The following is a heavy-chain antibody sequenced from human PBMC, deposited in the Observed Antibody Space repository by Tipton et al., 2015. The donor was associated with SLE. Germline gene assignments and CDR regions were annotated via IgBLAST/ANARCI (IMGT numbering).Heavy chain of an antibody. CDR2: INKDGSET. CDR1: TFTFSNYW. J-gene: IGHJ4*02. V-gene: IGHV3-7*01. Sequence: SLRLSCVASTFTFSNYWMSWVRQAPGKGLEWVAHINKDGSETYPVDSVKGRFTISRDNAKNSLFLHMTTLGAEDTAVYYCARGPLRSAADMDWGQGTLVTVSS. D-gene: IGHD6-13*01. CDR3: ARGPLRSAADMD.